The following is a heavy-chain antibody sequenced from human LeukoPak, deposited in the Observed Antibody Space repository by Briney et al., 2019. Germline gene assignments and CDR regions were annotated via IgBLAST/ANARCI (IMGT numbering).Heavy chain of an antibody. V-gene: IGHV4-39*01. CDR1: GGSISSSSYY. D-gene: IGHD2-15*01. J-gene: IGHJ4*02. Sequence: SETLSLTCTVSGGSISSSSYYWGWIRQPPGKGLEWIGSIYYSGSTYYNPSLKSRVTISVDTSKNQFSLKLSSVTAADTAEYYCVSAYCSGGSCYFPFDYWGQGTLVTVSS. CDR3: VSAYCSGGSCYFPFDY. CDR2: IYYSGST.